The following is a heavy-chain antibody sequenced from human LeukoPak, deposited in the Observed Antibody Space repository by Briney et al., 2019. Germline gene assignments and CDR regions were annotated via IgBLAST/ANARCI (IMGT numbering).Heavy chain of an antibody. V-gene: IGHV1-8*01. CDR2: VNPNSGNT. Sequence: ASVKVSCKASGYTFTSYDINWVRQATGQGLEWMGWVNPNSGNTGYAQKFQGRVTMTRNTSISTAYMELSSLRSEDTAVYYCARGRRSSLPMDVWGKGTTVTVSS. CDR3: ARGRRSSLPMDV. CDR1: GYTFTSYD. J-gene: IGHJ6*03. D-gene: IGHD6-19*01.